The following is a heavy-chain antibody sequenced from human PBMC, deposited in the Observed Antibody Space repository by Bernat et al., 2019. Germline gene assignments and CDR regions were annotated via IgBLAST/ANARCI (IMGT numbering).Heavy chain of an antibody. CDR1: GYTLTELS. V-gene: IGHV1-24*01. D-gene: IGHD2-8*02. CDR3: ATGEYCTGGVCYTTAFDY. CDR2: FDPEDGET. J-gene: IGHJ4*02. Sequence: QVQLVQSGAEVKKPGASVKVSCKVSGYTLTELSMHWVRQAPGKGLEWMGGFDPEDGETIYAQKFQGRVTMTEDTSTDTAYMELSSLRSEDTAVYYCATGEYCTGGVCYTTAFDYWGQGTLVTVSS.